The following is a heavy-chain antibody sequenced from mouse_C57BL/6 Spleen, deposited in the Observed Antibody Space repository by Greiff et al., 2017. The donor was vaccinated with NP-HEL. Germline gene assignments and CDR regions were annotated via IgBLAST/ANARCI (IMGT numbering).Heavy chain of an antibody. CDR2: IWRGGST. CDR1: GFSLTSYG. V-gene: IGHV2-5*01. Sequence: VKLVESGPGLVQPSQSLSITCTVSGFSLTSYGVHWVRQSPGKGLEWLGVIWRGGSTDYNAAFMSRLSITKDNSKSQVFFKMNSLQADDTAIYYCAKPYYGSSPGYFDVWGTGTTVTVSS. J-gene: IGHJ1*03. CDR3: AKPYYGSSPGYFDV. D-gene: IGHD1-1*01.